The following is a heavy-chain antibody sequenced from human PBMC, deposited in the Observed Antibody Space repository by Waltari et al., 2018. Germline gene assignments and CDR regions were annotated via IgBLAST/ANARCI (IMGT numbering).Heavy chain of an antibody. J-gene: IGHJ4*02. CDR2: INRSGST. Sequence: QVQLQQWGAGLLKPSETLSVTCEVFDDSFSKYYWVWIRQSPGKGLEWIGEINRSGSTNYNPSLKGRVTISRDMSKKQVSRRVTSVTAADTAVYYCAREYSSFEPIFDYWGRGTLVTVSS. CDR3: AREYSSFEPIFDY. CDR1: DDSFSKYY. V-gene: IGHV4-34*02. D-gene: IGHD5-12*01.